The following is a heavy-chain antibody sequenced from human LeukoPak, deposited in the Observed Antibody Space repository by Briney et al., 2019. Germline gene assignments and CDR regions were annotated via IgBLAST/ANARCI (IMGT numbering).Heavy chain of an antibody. CDR2: IKQDGSEK. J-gene: IGHJ4*02. Sequence: GSLRLSFAASGFGFSSYWMSWVRPAPGKGLGWVANIKQDGSEKYYMDSVKGRFTISRDNAKNSLYLQMNSLRAEDTAVYFCARDGLPFDFWGQGTLVTVSS. V-gene: IGHV3-7*01. CDR3: ARDGLPFDF. D-gene: IGHD5-12*01. CDR1: GFGFSSYW.